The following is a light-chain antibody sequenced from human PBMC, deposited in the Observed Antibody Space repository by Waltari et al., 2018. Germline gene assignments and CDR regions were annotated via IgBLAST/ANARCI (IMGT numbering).Light chain of an antibody. CDR2: AAS. J-gene: IGKJ4*01. Sequence: DIQMTQSPSSLSASVGDRVTITCRASQSISSYLNWHQQKPGKAPKLLIYAASSLKSGVPSRFSGSGSGTDFTLTISSLQPEDFATYYCQQSSSFPFTFGGGTKVEIK. CDR3: QQSSSFPFT. V-gene: IGKV1-39*01. CDR1: QSISSY.